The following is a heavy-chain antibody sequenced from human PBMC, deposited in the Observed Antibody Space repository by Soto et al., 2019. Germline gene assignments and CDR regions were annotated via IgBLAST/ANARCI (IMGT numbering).Heavy chain of an antibody. CDR2: IIPMFGIV. CDR3: AGEVGGTGLQF. V-gene: IGHV1-69*12. J-gene: IGHJ4*02. Sequence: QVQLVQSGTEARKPGSSVKVSCETSGGNFNNYGFNWVRQVPGQRLEWMGGIIPMFGIVKVGQIFQPRVAFPAAQSTGKAYMELTRLRPEDTSVYYCAGEVGGTGLQFWGQGTLVIGSS. CDR1: GGNFNNYG. D-gene: IGHD3-9*01.